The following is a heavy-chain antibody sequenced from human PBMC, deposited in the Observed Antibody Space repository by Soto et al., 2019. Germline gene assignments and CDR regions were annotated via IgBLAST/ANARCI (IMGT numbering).Heavy chain of an antibody. D-gene: IGHD3-3*01. CDR2: ISATGSST. CDR1: GFTFSSYA. Sequence: GGSLRLSCAASGFTFSSYAMSWVRQAPGKGLEWVSAISATGSSTFYADSVRGRFTISRDISKNTLYLQMNSLRAEDTAVYYCAKDSSRTYSDFWSGFYFDFWGQGALVTVSS. V-gene: IGHV3-23*01. CDR3: AKDSSRTYSDFWSGFYFDF. J-gene: IGHJ4*02.